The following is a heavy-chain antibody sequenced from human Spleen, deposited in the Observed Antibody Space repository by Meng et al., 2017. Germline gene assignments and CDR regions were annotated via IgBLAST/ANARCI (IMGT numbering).Heavy chain of an antibody. Sequence: GGSLRLSCAASGFTVSSNYMSWVRQAPGKGLEWVSVIYSGGSTYYADSVKGRFTISRDNSKNTLYLQMNSLRAEDTAVYYCATERDYYDSSGYYYRYFDYWGQGTLVTVSS. CDR2: IYSGGST. CDR3: ATERDYYDSSGYYYRYFDY. D-gene: IGHD3-22*01. J-gene: IGHJ4*02. CDR1: GFTVSSNY. V-gene: IGHV3-53*01.